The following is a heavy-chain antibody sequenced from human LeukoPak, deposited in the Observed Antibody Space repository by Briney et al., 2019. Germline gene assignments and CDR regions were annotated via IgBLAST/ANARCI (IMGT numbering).Heavy chain of an antibody. D-gene: IGHD3-10*01. Sequence: SETLSLTCTVSGYSISSGYYWSWIRQPPGKGLEWIGYIYYSGSTNYNPSLKSRVTISVDTSKNQFSLKLSSVTAADTAVYYCARNHYYGSGSYYNYFDYWGQGTLVTVSS. CDR1: GYSISSGYY. CDR3: ARNHYYGSGSYYNYFDY. CDR2: IYYSGST. V-gene: IGHV4-61*01. J-gene: IGHJ4*02.